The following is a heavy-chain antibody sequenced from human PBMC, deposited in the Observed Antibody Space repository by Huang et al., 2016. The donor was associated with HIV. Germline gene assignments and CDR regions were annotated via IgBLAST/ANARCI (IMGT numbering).Heavy chain of an antibody. CDR3: ARGSRQGKYYYGSGTAY. CDR2: IKSDGSST. D-gene: IGHD3-10*01. CDR1: GFTFSSYW. Sequence: EVQLVESGGGLVQPGGSLRLSCAASGFTFSSYWMHWVRQVPGRGLVWVSHIKSDGSSTSYEDSVKGRFTISRDNAKNTLYLQMNRLRAGDTAVYYCARGSRQGKYYYGSGTAYWGQGTLVTVSS. V-gene: IGHV3-74*01. J-gene: IGHJ4*02.